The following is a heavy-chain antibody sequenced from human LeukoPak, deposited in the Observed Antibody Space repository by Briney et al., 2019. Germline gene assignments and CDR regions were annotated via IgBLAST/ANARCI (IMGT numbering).Heavy chain of an antibody. J-gene: IGHJ5*02. V-gene: IGHV1-2*02. CDR2: INPNSGGT. CDR3: ARDRSTMVRGPSLYWFDP. D-gene: IGHD3-10*01. Sequence: ASVKVSCKASGYTFTGYYMHWVRQAPGQGLEWMGWINPNSGGTNYAQKFQGRVTMARDTSISTAYMELSRLRSDDTAVYYCARDRSTMVRGPSLYWFDPWGQGTLVTVSS. CDR1: GYTFTGYY.